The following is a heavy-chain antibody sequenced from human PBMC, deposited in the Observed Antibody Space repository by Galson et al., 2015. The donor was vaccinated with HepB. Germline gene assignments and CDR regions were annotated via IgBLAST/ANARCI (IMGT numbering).Heavy chain of an antibody. V-gene: IGHV3-33*01. Sequence: SLRLSCAASGFIFSSYGMHWVRQAPGKGLEWVAVIWHDGINKYYADSVKGRFTISRDNSKNTLYLQMNSLRVEDTAVYYCARGISGSAPGADYWGQGTLVTVSS. D-gene: IGHD5-12*01. CDR3: ARGISGSAPGADY. CDR2: IWHDGINK. J-gene: IGHJ4*02. CDR1: GFIFSSYG.